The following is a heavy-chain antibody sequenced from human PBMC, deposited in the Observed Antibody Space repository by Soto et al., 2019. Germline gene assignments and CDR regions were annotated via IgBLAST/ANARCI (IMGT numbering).Heavy chain of an antibody. CDR2: INLRGGTT. D-gene: IGHD4-17*01. V-gene: IGHV1-46*02. J-gene: IGHJ4*02. Sequence: QVQLVQSGAEVRKPGASVRLSCETSGYNFNQYYINWVRQAPGQGLEWMGLINLRGGTTEYAHKFRGRVTVTGDTSTSTAYMQLSSLRSEDTAVYVWARDPDDSDVPRWDYWGQGTLVTVSS. CDR1: GYNFNQYY. CDR3: ARDPDDSDVPRWDY.